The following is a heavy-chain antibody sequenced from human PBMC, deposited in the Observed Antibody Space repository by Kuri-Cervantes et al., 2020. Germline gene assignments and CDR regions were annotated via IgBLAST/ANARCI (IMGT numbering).Heavy chain of an antibody. CDR2: ISGSGGST. J-gene: IGHJ3*02. Sequence: GGSLRLSCAASGFTFSSYSMNWVRQAPGKGLEWVSSISGSGGSTYYADSVKGRFTISRDNSKNTLYLQMNSLRAEDTAVYYCAKGVTTVTTVAFDIWGQGTMVTVSS. V-gene: IGHV3-23*01. CDR1: GFTFSSYS. D-gene: IGHD4-17*01. CDR3: AKGVTTVTTVAFDI.